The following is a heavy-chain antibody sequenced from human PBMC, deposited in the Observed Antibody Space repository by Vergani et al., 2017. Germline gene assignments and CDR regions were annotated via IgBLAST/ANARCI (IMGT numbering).Heavy chain of an antibody. D-gene: IGHD3-10*01. CDR3: ARELSYYYGSGSXDYNPYYYEGMDV. J-gene: IGHJ6*02. Sequence: QVQLQESGPRLVRPSQTLALTCTVSGCSINTGAYYWSWIRQPAGKGLEWIGRVYTSGMTNYNPSLKSRVTILVDRSKSQLSLKLTSVTAGDTAVYFCARELSYYYGSGSXDYNPYYYEGMDVWGPGTTVTVSS. CDR1: GCSINTGAYY. CDR2: VYTSGMT. V-gene: IGHV4-61*02.